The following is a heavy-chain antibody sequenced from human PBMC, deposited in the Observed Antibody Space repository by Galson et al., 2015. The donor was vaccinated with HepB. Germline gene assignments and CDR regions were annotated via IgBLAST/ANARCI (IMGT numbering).Heavy chain of an antibody. CDR1: GFTFSSYS. D-gene: IGHD2-8*02. Sequence: SLRLSCAASGFTFSSYSMNWVRQAPGKGLEWVSSISSSSSYIYYADSVKGRFTISRDNAKNSLYLQMNSLRAEDTAVYYCARDRYCTGGVCYMEAPDYYYYYMDVWGKGTTVTVSS. J-gene: IGHJ6*03. CDR2: ISSSSSYI. V-gene: IGHV3-21*01. CDR3: ARDRYCTGGVCYMEAPDYYYYYMDV.